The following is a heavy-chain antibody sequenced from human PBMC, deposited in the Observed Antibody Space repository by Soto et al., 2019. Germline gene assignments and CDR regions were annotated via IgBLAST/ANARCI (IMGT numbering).Heavy chain of an antibody. V-gene: IGHV3-11*06. CDR3: ARPNTPYYGGNSGAFDN. J-gene: IGHJ3*02. Sequence: QVQLVESGGGLVKPGGSLRLSCAASGFTFSDYYMSWIRQAPGQGREWVSYIRHDSDYTSYADSERGRFSIARDNVQKALSPQTNCLGARDTALYYFARPNTPYYGGNSGAFDNWGQGTMVTVSS. CDR1: GFTFSDYY. D-gene: IGHD4-17*01. CDR2: IRHDSDYT.